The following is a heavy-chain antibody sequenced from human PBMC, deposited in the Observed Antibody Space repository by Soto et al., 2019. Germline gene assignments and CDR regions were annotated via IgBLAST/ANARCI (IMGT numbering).Heavy chain of an antibody. CDR1: GGSISSGGYS. CDR3: ARAGGLGAVAVDY. J-gene: IGHJ4*02. V-gene: IGHV4-30-2*01. D-gene: IGHD6-19*01. CDR2: IYHSGST. Sequence: QLQLQESGSGLVKPSQTLSLTCAVSGGSISSGGYSWSWIRQPPGKGLEWIGYIYHSGSTYYNPSLNSRVPISVDRSTNQFSLKLSSVTAADTAVYYCARAGGLGAVAVDYWGQGTLVTVSS.